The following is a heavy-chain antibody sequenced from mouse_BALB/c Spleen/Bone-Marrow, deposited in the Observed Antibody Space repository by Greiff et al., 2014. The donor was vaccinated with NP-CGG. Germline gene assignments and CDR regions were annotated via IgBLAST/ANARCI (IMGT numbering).Heavy chain of an antibody. CDR3: ASYYHGSCSFAY. CDR1: GFNIKDTY. Sequence: EVQLVESGAELVKPGASVKLSCTASGFNIKDTYMHWVKQRPEQGLEWIGRIDPANGNTKYDPKFQGKATITADTSSNTAYLPLSNLTSEDTAVYYCASYYHGSCSFAYWGQGTLVTVSA. J-gene: IGHJ3*01. V-gene: IGHV14-3*02. D-gene: IGHD1-1*01. CDR2: IDPANGNT.